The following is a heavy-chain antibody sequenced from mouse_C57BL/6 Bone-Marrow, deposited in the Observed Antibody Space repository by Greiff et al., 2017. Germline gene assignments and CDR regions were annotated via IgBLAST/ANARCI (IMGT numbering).Heavy chain of an antibody. Sequence: QVHLQQPGAELVRPGSSVKLSCKASGYTFTSYWMHWVKQRPIQGLEWIGNIDPSDSETHYNQKFKDKATLTVDKSSSTAYMQLSSLTSEDSAVYYCARGSNYGDYYAMDYWGQGTSVTVSS. CDR3: ARGSNYGDYYAMDY. J-gene: IGHJ4*01. V-gene: IGHV1-52*01. CDR2: IDPSDSET. D-gene: IGHD2-5*01. CDR1: GYTFTSYW.